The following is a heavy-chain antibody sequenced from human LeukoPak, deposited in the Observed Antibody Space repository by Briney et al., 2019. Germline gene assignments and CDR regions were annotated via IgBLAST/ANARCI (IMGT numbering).Heavy chain of an antibody. V-gene: IGHV3-7*01. CDR1: GFTVSHYY. CDR3: ARETLAYCGGDCWSDAFDI. D-gene: IGHD2-21*02. Sequence: GGSLRLSCAASGFTVSHYYMTWVRQAPGKGLEWVANIKQDGREKYYVDSVKGRFTISRDNAKNSLYLQMNSLRAEDTAVYYCARETLAYCGGDCWSDAFDIWGQGTMVTVSS. CDR2: IKQDGREK. J-gene: IGHJ3*02.